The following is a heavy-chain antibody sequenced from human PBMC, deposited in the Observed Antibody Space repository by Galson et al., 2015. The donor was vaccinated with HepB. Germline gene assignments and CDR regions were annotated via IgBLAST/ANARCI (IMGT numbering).Heavy chain of an antibody. D-gene: IGHD3-22*01. V-gene: IGHV3-23*01. CDR1: GFTFSSYA. CDR3: AKVGMIVPYFDL. CDR2: ISGSGGST. Sequence: SGAEVKKPGESLRLSCAASGFTFSSYAMSWVRQAPGKGLEWVSAISGSGGSTYYADSVKGRFTISRDNSKNTLYLQMNSLRAEDTAVYYCAKVGMIVPYFDLWGRGTLVTVSS. J-gene: IGHJ2*01.